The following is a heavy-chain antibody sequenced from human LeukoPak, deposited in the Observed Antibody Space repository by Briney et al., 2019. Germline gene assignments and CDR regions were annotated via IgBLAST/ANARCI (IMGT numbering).Heavy chain of an antibody. CDR3: ARVGFGSGSYYDLYYFDD. D-gene: IGHD3-10*01. J-gene: IGHJ4*02. V-gene: IGHV3-66*01. Sequence: GGSLRLSCAASGFTVSSNYMIWVRQAPGKGLEWVSLIYSGGTTYHTDSVKGRFTISRGNSKNTLYLQMNNLRAEDTAVYYCARVGFGSGSYYDLYYFDDWGQGTLVTVSS. CDR2: IYSGGTT. CDR1: GFTVSSNY.